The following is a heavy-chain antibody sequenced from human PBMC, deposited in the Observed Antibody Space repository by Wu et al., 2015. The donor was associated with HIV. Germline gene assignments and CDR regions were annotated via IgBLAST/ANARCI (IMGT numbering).Heavy chain of an antibody. V-gene: IGHV4-38-2*01. D-gene: IGHD1-26*01. CDR1: GTSVSSDYY. CDR2: LYHTGST. CDR3: ARGLLYSGHNSDLFWFDP. J-gene: IGHJ5*02. Sequence: QVQLQESGPGLVKPSETLSLTCVVSGTSVSSDYYWGRIRQTPGKGLEWIGTLYHTGSTYYNPSLKSRVTISVDTSQNHFSLKLNSVTAADTAVYYCARGLLYSGHNSDLFWFDPWGQGTLVTV.